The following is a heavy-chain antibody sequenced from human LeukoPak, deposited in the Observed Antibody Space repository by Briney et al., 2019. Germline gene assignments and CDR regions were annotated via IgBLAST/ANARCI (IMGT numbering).Heavy chain of an antibody. D-gene: IGHD3-22*01. CDR1: GGTFSSYT. V-gene: IGHV1-69*02. CDR2: IIPILGIA. J-gene: IGHJ4*02. CDR3: ARYQYYYDSSGYPVDY. Sequence: SVKVSCKASGGTFSSYTISWVRQAPGQGLEWMGRIIPILGIANYAQKFQGRVTITADKSTSTAYMELSGLRSEDTAVYYCARYQYYYDSSGYPVDYWGQGTLVTVSS.